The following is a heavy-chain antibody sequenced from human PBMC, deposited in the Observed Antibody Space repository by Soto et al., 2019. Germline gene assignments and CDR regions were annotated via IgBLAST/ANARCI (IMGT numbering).Heavy chain of an antibody. V-gene: IGHV4-31*11. Sequence: SATLSLTCGYAGASLNRGETGYWNWIRPHPVKGLEWIGYIYYSGRIYYNPSLESRVTISVDTSKNQFSLKLTSVTAADTAVYDCAHSLRSFYYFGLDVWGQGTTVTVSS. CDR3: AHSLRSFYYFGLDV. J-gene: IGHJ6*02. CDR2: IYYSGRI. D-gene: IGHD3-10*01. CDR1: GASLNRGETGY.